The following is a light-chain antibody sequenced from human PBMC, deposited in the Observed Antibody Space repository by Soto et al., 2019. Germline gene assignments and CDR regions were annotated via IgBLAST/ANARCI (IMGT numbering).Light chain of an antibody. Sequence: QPVLTQPPSASGTPGQRVTISCSGSSSNIGSNYVSWYHQLPGTAPKLLIYGSDQRPSGVPDRFSGSKSGTSASLAISGLRSEDEADYYCAAWDDSLSGLVFGGGTKLTVL. CDR3: AAWDDSLSGLV. CDR1: SSNIGSNY. CDR2: GSD. V-gene: IGLV1-47*01. J-gene: IGLJ2*01.